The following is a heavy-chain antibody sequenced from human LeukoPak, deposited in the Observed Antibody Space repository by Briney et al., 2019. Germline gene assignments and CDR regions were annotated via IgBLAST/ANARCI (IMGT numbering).Heavy chain of an antibody. CDR1: GSIFTSYW. D-gene: IGHD6-19*01. CDR3: ARSSSGWYVHYFDY. Sequence: GASLQISCKGSGSIFTSYWISWVRQLPGKGLEWMGIIYPGDSDTRYSPSFQGQVTISADKSISTAYLQWSSLKASDTAMYYCARSSSGWYVHYFDYWGQGTLVTVSS. V-gene: IGHV5-51*01. CDR2: IYPGDSDT. J-gene: IGHJ4*02.